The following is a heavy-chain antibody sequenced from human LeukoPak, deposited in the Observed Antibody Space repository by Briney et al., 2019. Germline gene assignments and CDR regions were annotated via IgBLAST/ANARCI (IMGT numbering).Heavy chain of an antibody. CDR1: GGSFSGYY. D-gene: IGHD3-9*01. CDR3: ARGGYYDILTGTLYYFDY. Sequence: PAETLSLTCAVYGGSFSGYYWSWIRQPPGKGLEWIGEINHSGSTNYNPSLKSRVTISVDTSKNHFSLKLSSVTAADTAVYYCARGGYYDILTGTLYYFDYWGQGTLVTVSS. V-gene: IGHV4-34*01. CDR2: INHSGST. J-gene: IGHJ4*02.